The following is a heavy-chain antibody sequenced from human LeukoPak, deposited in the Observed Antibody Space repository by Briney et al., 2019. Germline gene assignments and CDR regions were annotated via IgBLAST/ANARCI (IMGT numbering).Heavy chain of an antibody. V-gene: IGHV1-69*13. J-gene: IGHJ3*01. CDR2: IIPKYSAS. Sequence: SVKVYCKASGGSFSDYPINWVRQAPGQGLEWLGGIIPKYSASNYAQAFQGRVTITADESTNAVYMEMSGLRPDDTAVYYCVRPDRIFGVPAAFGAWGQGTLVAVSS. D-gene: IGHD3-3*02. CDR3: VRPDRIFGVPAAFGA. CDR1: GGSFSDYP.